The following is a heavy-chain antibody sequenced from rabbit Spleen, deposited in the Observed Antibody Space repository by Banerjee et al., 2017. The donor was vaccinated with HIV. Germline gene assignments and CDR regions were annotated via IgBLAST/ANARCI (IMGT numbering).Heavy chain of an antibody. J-gene: IGHJ4*01. CDR2: IYTGSSTT. Sequence: EQLEESGGGLVKPEGSLTLTCKASGVSLNDKDVMCWVRQAPGKGLEWIACIYTGSSTTYYANWAKVRFIMSRTSSTKVTLQMTSLTAADTATYFCARDLVAVIGWNFNLWGPGTLVTVS. V-gene: IGHV1S45*01. CDR3: ARDLVAVIGWNFNL. CDR1: GVSLNDKDV. D-gene: IGHD1-1*01.